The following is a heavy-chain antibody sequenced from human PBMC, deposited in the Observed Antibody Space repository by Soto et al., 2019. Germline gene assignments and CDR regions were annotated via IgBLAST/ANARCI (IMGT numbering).Heavy chain of an antibody. Sequence: SVKVSCKASGGSFSSYAISWVRQAPGQGLEWMGGIIPIFGTANYAQKFQGRVTITADESTSTAYMELSSLRSEDTAAYYCARVPKPRLRFLEWLLFDYWGQGTLVTVSS. J-gene: IGHJ4*02. V-gene: IGHV1-69*13. CDR2: IIPIFGTA. D-gene: IGHD3-3*01. CDR3: ARVPKPRLRFLEWLLFDY. CDR1: GGSFSSYA.